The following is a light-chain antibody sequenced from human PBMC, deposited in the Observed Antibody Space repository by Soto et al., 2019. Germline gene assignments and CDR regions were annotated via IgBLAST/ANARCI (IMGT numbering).Light chain of an antibody. Sequence: DIVLTQSPDSLAVSLGERATITCKSSRRVLYSSSNRDSLSWYQHKAGQPPKLLFYWASTRESGVPDRFIGGGSETNFTLTISSLQPEDVAVYYCHQYSDTHITFGQGTRLEIK. CDR2: WAS. V-gene: IGKV4-1*01. CDR1: RRVLYSSSNRDS. CDR3: HQYSDTHIT. J-gene: IGKJ5*01.